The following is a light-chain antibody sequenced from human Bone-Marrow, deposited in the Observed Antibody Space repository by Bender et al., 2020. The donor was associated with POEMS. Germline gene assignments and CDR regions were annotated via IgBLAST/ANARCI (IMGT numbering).Light chain of an antibody. CDR1: SSDIGGDNY. J-gene: IGLJ3*02. Sequence: QSALTQPASVSGSPGQTITISCTGGSSDIGGDNYVSWYQHHSGKTPKLTIYDVSNRPSGVSDRFSGSKSGNTASLTISGLQAEDEADYYCAAWDAGLSGGVFGGRTKLTVL. CDR3: AAWDAGLSGGV. CDR2: DVS. V-gene: IGLV2-14*03.